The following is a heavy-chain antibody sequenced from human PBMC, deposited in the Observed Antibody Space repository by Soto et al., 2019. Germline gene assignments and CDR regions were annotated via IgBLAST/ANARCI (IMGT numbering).Heavy chain of an antibody. CDR2: MNPNSGNT. CDR1: GYTFTSYD. Sequence: GASVKVSCKASGYTFTSYDINWVRQATGQGLEWMGWMNPNSGNTGYAQKFQGRVTMTRNTSISTAYMELSSLRSEDTAVYYCARRMVVTAIYYYYGMDVWGQGTTVTVSS. CDR3: ARRMVVTAIYYYYGMDV. J-gene: IGHJ6*02. D-gene: IGHD2-21*02. V-gene: IGHV1-8*01.